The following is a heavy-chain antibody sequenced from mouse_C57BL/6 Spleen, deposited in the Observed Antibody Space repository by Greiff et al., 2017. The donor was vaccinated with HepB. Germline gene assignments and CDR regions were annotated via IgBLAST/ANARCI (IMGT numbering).Heavy chain of an antibody. Sequence: EVKLMESGGDLVKPGGSLKLSCAASGFTFSSYGMSWVRQTPDKRLEWVATISSGGSYTYYPDSVKGRFTISRDNAKNTLYLQMSSLKSEDTAMYYCARPGGLRYAMDYWGQGTSVTVSS. D-gene: IGHD1-3*01. CDR1: GFTFSSYG. CDR3: ARPGGLRYAMDY. J-gene: IGHJ4*01. V-gene: IGHV5-6*01. CDR2: ISSGGSYT.